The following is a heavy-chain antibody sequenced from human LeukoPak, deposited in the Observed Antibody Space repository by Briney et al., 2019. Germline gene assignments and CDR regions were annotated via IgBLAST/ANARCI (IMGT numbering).Heavy chain of an antibody. V-gene: IGHV4-59*01. CDR3: ARGGLVVQAAVGRYNWFDP. Sequence: PSETLSLTCTVPGGSIRTYYWSWIRQPPGKGLEWSGYIYYSGSTNYTPSLTSRVTTSVPTTKNQYSLKLRSVTAADAAVYYCARGGLVVQAAVGRYNWFDPWGQGTLVTVSS. CDR1: GGSIRTYY. CDR2: IYYSGST. D-gene: IGHD2-2*01. J-gene: IGHJ5*02.